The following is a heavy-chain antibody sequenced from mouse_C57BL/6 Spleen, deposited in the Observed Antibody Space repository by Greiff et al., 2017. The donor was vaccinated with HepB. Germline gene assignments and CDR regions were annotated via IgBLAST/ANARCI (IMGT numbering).Heavy chain of an antibody. CDR2: TFYSGIT. CDR3: SRASSYYWYFDV. V-gene: IGHV3-3*01. D-gene: IGHD6-1*01. J-gene: IGHJ1*03. CDR1: GFSINSDCY. Sequence: EVKLVESGPSLVRPSQTLSLTCTVTGFSINSDCYWIWIRQFPGNKLEYIGYTFYSGITYYNPSLESRTYITRDTSKNQFSLQLSSVTTEDNATYYCSRASSYYWYFDVWGTGTTVTVSS.